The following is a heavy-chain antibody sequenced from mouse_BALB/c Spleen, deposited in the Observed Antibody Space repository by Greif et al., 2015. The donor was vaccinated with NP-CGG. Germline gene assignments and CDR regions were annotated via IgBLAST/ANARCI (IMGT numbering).Heavy chain of an antibody. J-gene: IGHJ3*01. CDR2: IDPENGDT. V-gene: IGHV14-4*02. CDR3: NELHDGWFAY. D-gene: IGHD2-3*01. CDR1: GFNIKDYY. Sequence: VHVKQSGAELVRSGASVKLSCTASGFNIKDYYMHWVKQRPEQGLEWIGWIDPENGDTEYAPKFQGKATMTADTSSNTAYLQLSSLTSEDTAVYYCNELHDGWFAYWGQGTLVTVSA.